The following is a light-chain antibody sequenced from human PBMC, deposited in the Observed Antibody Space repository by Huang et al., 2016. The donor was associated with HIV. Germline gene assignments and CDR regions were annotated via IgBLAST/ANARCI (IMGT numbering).Light chain of an antibody. V-gene: IGKV1-5*03. J-gene: IGKJ1*01. CDR1: QSVSTW. Sequence: DIQMTQSPSILSASVGDRVTITCRASQSVSTWLAWYQQKPGHPPKRLIYKSSTLESGVPVRFRGSGSGTEITPTISCLQPDYFATYYCQPYNTFWTFGQGTKV. CDR3: QPYNTFWT. CDR2: KSS.